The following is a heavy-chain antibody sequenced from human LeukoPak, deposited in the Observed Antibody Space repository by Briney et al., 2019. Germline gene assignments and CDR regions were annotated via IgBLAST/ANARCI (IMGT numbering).Heavy chain of an antibody. CDR1: GYTLTELS. CDR2: FDPEDGET. Sequence: ASVKVSCKVSGYTLTELSMHWVRQAPGKGLEWMGGFDPEDGETIYAQKFQGRVTMTRDTSISTAYMELSRLRSDDTAVYYCARERIGGAKPDAFDIWGQGTMATVSS. J-gene: IGHJ3*02. CDR3: ARERIGGAKPDAFDI. D-gene: IGHD2-15*01. V-gene: IGHV1-24*01.